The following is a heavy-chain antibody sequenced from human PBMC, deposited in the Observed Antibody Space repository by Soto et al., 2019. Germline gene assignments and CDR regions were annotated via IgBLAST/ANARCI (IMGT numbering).Heavy chain of an antibody. V-gene: IGHV3-11*01. D-gene: IGHD3-22*01. J-gene: IGHJ4*02. CDR3: AREYYYDSSGYSIVNHYFDY. CDR2: ISSSGSTI. CDR1: GFTFSDYY. Sequence: PGGSLRLSCAASGFTFSDYYMSWIRQAPGKGLEWVSYISSSGSTIYYAASVKGRFTISRYNDKNSLYLQMKSQRDEDKAVYYCAREYYYDSSGYSIVNHYFDYWGQGTLVTVSS.